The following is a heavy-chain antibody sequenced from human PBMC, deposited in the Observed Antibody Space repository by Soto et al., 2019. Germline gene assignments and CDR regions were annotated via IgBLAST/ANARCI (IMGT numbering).Heavy chain of an antibody. J-gene: IGHJ4*02. CDR1: GFTFSSYE. CDR3: ARAYSKGYCSGGSCYPDY. Sequence: PGGSLRLSCAASGFTFSSYEMNWVRQAPGKGLEWVSYISSSGSTIYYADSVKGRFTISRDNAKNSLYLQMNSLRAEDTAVYYCARAYSKGYCSGGSCYPDYWGQGTLVTVSS. D-gene: IGHD2-15*01. V-gene: IGHV3-48*03. CDR2: ISSSGSTI.